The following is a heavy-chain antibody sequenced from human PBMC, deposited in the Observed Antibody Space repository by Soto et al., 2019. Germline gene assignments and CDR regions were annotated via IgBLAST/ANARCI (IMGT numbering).Heavy chain of an antibody. D-gene: IGHD1-26*01. CDR1: GFTFNIYG. CDR3: AKDRASGQGSFDS. Sequence: VKLVESGGGVVQPGGSLRLSCAASGFTFNIYGMHWVRQAPDKGLEWVALISYDGSNQYYADSVKGRFTISRDNSKNDLFLQMNRLRAADTAVYSWAKDRASGQGSFDSWGQGTLVTVSS. CDR2: ISYDGSNQ. J-gene: IGHJ4*02. V-gene: IGHV3-30*18.